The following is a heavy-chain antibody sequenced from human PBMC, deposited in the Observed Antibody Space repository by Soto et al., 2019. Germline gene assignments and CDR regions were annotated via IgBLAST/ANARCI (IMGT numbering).Heavy chain of an antibody. CDR1: GFTCNQFG. D-gene: IGHD2-15*01. V-gene: IGHV3-30*02. Sequence: GGSLRLSCAGSGFTCNQFGMHWVRQAPGKGLEWVAIIWYDGSNKYYADSVKGRFTISRDNSKNTLYLQMNSLRAEDTAVYYCARELYCSGGSCPYGMDVWGQGTTVTVSS. CDR2: IWYDGSNK. CDR3: ARELYCSGGSCPYGMDV. J-gene: IGHJ6*02.